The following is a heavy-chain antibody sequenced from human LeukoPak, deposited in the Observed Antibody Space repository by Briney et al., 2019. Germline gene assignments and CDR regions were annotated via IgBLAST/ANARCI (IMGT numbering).Heavy chain of an antibody. Sequence: ASVKVSCKASGYIFTGYYMHWVRQAPGQGLEWMGWINPNSGGTNYAQKFQGRVTMTRDTSISTAYMELSRLRSDDTAVYYCARDYYDSSGYTPREDAFDIWGQGTMVTVSS. D-gene: IGHD3-22*01. CDR3: ARDYYDSSGYTPREDAFDI. V-gene: IGHV1-2*02. CDR1: GYIFTGYY. J-gene: IGHJ3*02. CDR2: INPNSGGT.